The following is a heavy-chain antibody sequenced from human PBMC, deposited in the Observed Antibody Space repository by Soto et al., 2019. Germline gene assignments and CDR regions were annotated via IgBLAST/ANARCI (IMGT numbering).Heavy chain of an antibody. CDR2: ILPIIGTA. J-gene: IGHJ3*02. Sequence: QVQLVQSGAEVKKPGSSVKVSCKASGGTFSTSAINWLRQAPGQRPEWMGNILPIIGTADYAQKFQDRVTITADKSTDTAYMELRSLFSEATAVYYCARGREYGGNSDAFDIWGQGTVVTVSS. CDR1: GGTFSTSA. V-gene: IGHV1-69*04. CDR3: ARGREYGGNSDAFDI. D-gene: IGHD4-17*01.